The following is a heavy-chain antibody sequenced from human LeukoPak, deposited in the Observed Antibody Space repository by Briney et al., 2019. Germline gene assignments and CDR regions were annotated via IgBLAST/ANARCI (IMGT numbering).Heavy chain of an antibody. CDR3: ARDRGWLQLEAFDI. V-gene: IGHV1-2*02. CDR1: GYTFTGYY. CDR2: INPNSGGT. J-gene: IGHJ3*02. D-gene: IGHD5-24*01. Sequence: ASVKVTCKASGYTFTGYYMHWVRQAPGQGLEWMGWINPNSGGTNYAQKFQGRVTMTRDTSISTAYMELNRLRSDDTAVYYCARDRGWLQLEAFDIWGQGTTVTVSS.